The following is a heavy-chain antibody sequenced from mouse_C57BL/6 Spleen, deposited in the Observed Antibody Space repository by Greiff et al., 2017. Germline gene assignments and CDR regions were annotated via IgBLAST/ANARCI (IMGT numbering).Heavy chain of an antibody. J-gene: IGHJ3*01. Sequence: VMLVESGPELVKPGASVKISCKASGYAFSSSWMNWVKQRPGKGLEWIGRIYPGDGDTNYNGKFKGKATLTADKSSSTAYMQLSRLTSEYSAVYFCASGDDEYDEPYWGQGTLVTVSA. V-gene: IGHV1-82*01. CDR3: ASGDDEYDEPY. CDR1: GYAFSSSW. CDR2: IYPGDGDT. D-gene: IGHD2-4*01.